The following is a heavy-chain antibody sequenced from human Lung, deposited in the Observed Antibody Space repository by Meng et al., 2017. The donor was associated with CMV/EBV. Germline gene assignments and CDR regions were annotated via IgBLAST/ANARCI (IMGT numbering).Heavy chain of an antibody. CDR1: GFTISNAK. V-gene: IGHV3-15*01. D-gene: IGHD1-1*01. CDR2: IKPTTEHETI. J-gene: IGHJ4*02. Sequence: SCAGSGFTISNAKISWVRQAPGKGLEWVARIKPTTEHETIDYAAPVEGRFTISRDDSRNTVYLQMISLKSEDTAVYFCTTVNWNYYDYWGQGTLVNGAS. CDR3: TTVNWNYYDY.